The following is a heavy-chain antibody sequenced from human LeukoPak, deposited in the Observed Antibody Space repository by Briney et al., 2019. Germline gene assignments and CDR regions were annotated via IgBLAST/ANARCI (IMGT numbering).Heavy chain of an antibody. J-gene: IGHJ6*03. D-gene: IGHD6-13*01. V-gene: IGHV4-34*01. CDR2: INHSGST. Sequence: SETLSLTCAVYGGSFSGYYWSWIRQPPGKGLEWIGEINHSGSTNYNPSLKSRVTISVDTSKNQFSPKLSSVTAADTAVYYCARGAKWLHSSSWYPPYYYYYMDVWGKGTTVTVSS. CDR3: ARGAKWLHSSSWYPPYYYYYMDV. CDR1: GGSFSGYY.